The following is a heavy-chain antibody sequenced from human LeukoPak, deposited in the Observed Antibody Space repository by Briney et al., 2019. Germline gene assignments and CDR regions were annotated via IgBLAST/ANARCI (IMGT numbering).Heavy chain of an antibody. Sequence: ASVKVSCKASGYTFTDYFLHWVRQAPGQGLEWMGWINPNSGGTNYAQKFQGRVTMTRDTSISTAYMELSRLRSDDTAVYYCARVGVRGVRFSDYWGQGTLVTVSS. J-gene: IGHJ4*02. CDR1: GYTFTDYF. CDR2: INPNSGGT. D-gene: IGHD3-10*01. V-gene: IGHV1-2*02. CDR3: ARVGVRGVRFSDY.